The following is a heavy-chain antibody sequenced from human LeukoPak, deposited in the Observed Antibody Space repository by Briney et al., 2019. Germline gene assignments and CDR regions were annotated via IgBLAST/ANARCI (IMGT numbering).Heavy chain of an antibody. CDR3: ARRHGSGPFDY. CDR2: INPSGGST. D-gene: IGHD3-10*01. V-gene: IGHV1-46*01. J-gene: IGHJ4*02. Sequence: ASVKVSCKASGYTFTSCYMHWARQAPGQGLEWMGIINPSGGSTSYAQKFQGRVTMTRDTSTSTVYMELSSLRSEDTAVYYCARRHGSGPFDYWGQGTLVTVSS. CDR1: GYTFTSCY.